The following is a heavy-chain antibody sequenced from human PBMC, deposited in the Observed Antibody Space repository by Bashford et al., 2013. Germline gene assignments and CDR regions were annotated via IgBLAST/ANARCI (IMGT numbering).Heavy chain of an antibody. CDR1: GYTFTSYY. J-gene: IGHJ5*02. D-gene: IGHD3-3*01. V-gene: IGHV1-46*01. Sequence: ASVKVSCKASGYTFTSYYMHWVRQAPGQGLEWMGIINPSGGSTSYAQKFQGRVTMTRDTSTSTVYMELSSLRSEDTAVYYCARETIFGVAQNWFDPGAREPWSPSPQ. CDR2: INPSGGST. CDR3: ARETIFGVAQNWFDP.